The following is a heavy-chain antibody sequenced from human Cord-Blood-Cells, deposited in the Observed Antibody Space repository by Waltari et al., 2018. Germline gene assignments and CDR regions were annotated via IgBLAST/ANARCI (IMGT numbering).Heavy chain of an antibody. D-gene: IGHD4-4*01. Sequence: QITLKESGPTLVKPTQTLTLTCPFSGFSLSTSGVGVGWIRQPPGKALEWLALIYWDDDKRYSPSLKSRLTITKDTSKNQVVLTMTNMDPVDTAAYYCAHIDYSDAFDIWGQGTMVTVSS. J-gene: IGHJ3*02. V-gene: IGHV2-5*02. CDR2: IYWDDDK. CDR1: GFSLSTSGVG. CDR3: AHIDYSDAFDI.